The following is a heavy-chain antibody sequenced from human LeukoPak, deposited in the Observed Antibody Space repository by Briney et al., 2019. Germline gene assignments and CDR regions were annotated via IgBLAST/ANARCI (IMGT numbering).Heavy chain of an antibody. Sequence: GGSLRLSCAASGFTFSSYSMNWVRQAPGKGLEWVSAITGGGDATYYADSVKGRFTISRDNSKSTVYLQMHGLRAEDTAIYYCAKDFGCTGGSCPFVTAILANWGQGTLVTVSS. CDR1: GFTFSSYS. CDR3: AKDFGCTGGSCPFVTAILAN. D-gene: IGHD2-8*02. J-gene: IGHJ4*02. V-gene: IGHV3-23*01. CDR2: ITGGGDAT.